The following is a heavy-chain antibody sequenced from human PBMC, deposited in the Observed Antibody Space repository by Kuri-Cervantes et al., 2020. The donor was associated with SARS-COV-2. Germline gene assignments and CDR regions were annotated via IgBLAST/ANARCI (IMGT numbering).Heavy chain of an antibody. CDR2: IRYDGSNK. D-gene: IGHD2-2*01. Sequence: GGSLRLSCAASGFTFSNFGMHWVRQTPGKGLEWVAFIRYDGSNKYYADSVKDRFTIYRDTSKNTLYLQMNSLRAEDTAVYYCARPPRGLLSWFDYWGQGTLVTVSS. CDR3: ARPPRGLLSWFDY. V-gene: IGHV3-30*02. J-gene: IGHJ4*02. CDR1: GFTFSNFG.